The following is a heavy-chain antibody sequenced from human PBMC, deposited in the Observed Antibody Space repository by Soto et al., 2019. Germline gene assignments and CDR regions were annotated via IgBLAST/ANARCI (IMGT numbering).Heavy chain of an antibody. CDR1: GFTFSSYS. V-gene: IGHV3-21*01. CDR3: ARKNYYDSSGYGRIDY. Sequence: EVQLVESGGGLVKPGGSLRLSCAASGFTFSSYSMNWVRQAPGKGLEWVSSISSSSSYIYYADSVKGRFTISRDNAKNSLYLQMNSLRAEDTAVYYCARKNYYDSSGYGRIDYWGQGTLVTVSS. CDR2: ISSSSSYI. D-gene: IGHD3-22*01. J-gene: IGHJ4*02.